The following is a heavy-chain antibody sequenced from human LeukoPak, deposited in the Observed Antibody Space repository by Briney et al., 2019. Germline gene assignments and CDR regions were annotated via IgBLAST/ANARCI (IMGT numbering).Heavy chain of an antibody. Sequence: SETLSLTCAVSGGSISSSNWWSWVRQPPGKGLEWIGEIYHSGSTNYNPSLKSRVTISVDTSKNHFSLKLSSVTAADTAVYYCAREAYYYDSSGYYSPDYFDYWGQGTLVTVSS. V-gene: IGHV4-4*02. J-gene: IGHJ4*02. CDR3: AREAYYYDSSGYYSPDYFDY. D-gene: IGHD3-22*01. CDR2: IYHSGST. CDR1: GGSISSSNW.